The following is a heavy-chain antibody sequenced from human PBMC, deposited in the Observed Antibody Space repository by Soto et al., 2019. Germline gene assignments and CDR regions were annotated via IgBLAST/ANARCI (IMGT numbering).Heavy chain of an antibody. V-gene: IGHV3-7*01. J-gene: IGHJ2*01. CDR1: EFIFSTYW. CDR3: AMQGRGRFSWYFEL. Sequence: EVQLVESGGGLVQPGGSLRLSCAASEFIFSTYWMSWVRQAPGKGLEWVATIKQEGSKTYYVESVEGRSTISRDNAKHSLHPQMNSLRVEDTAVYYCAMQGRGRFSWYFELWGRGTLVTVSS. CDR2: IKQEGSKT. D-gene: IGHD3-3*01.